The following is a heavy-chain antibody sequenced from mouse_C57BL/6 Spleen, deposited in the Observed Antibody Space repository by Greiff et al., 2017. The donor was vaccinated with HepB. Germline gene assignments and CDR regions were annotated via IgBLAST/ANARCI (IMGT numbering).Heavy chain of an antibody. CDR1: GYAFSSYW. J-gene: IGHJ1*03. D-gene: IGHD2-1*01. V-gene: IGHV1-80*01. Sequence: VQLQQSGAELVKPGASVKISCKASGYAFSSYWMNWVKQRPGKGLEWIGQIYPGDGDTNYNGKFKGKATLTADKSSSTAYMQLSSLTSEDSAVYFCAREIYYGNYRYFDVWGTGTTVTVSS. CDR3: AREIYYGNYRYFDV. CDR2: IYPGDGDT.